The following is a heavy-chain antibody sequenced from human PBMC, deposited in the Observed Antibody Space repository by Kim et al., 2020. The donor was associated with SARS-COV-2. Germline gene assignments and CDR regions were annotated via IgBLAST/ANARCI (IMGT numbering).Heavy chain of an antibody. Sequence: ASVKVSCKASGYTFTSYAMHWVRQAPGQRLEWMGWINAGNGNTKYSQKFQGRVTITRDTSASTAYMELSSLRSEDTAVYYCARAYWGSSSTNAFDIWGQGTMVTVSS. CDR1: GYTFTSYA. J-gene: IGHJ3*02. D-gene: IGHD6-13*01. CDR2: INAGNGNT. V-gene: IGHV1-3*01. CDR3: ARAYWGSSSTNAFDI.